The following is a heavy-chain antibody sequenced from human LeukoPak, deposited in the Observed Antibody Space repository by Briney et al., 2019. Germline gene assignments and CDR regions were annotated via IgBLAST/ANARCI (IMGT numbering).Heavy chain of an antibody. CDR1: VGSNRRGDYL. D-gene: IGHD3-10*01. CDR3: ARSVYYGSGRYPDAFDI. V-gene: IGHV4-30-4*01. CDR2: IYYSGST. J-gene: IGHJ3*02. Sequence: SETESLMCSVWVGSNRRGDYLCRWIRQPPGKGLEWIGYIYYSGSTYYNPSLKSRVTISVDTSKNQFSLKLSSVTAADTAVYYCARSVYYGSGRYPDAFDIWGQGTMVTVSS.